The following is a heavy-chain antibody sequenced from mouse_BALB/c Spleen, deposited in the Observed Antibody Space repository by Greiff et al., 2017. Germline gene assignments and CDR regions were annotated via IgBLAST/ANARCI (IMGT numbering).Heavy chain of an antibody. CDR1: GYSITSDYA. CDR2: ISYSGST. D-gene: IGHD2-14*01. CDR3: ARGRYDGFAY. J-gene: IGHJ3*01. V-gene: IGHV3-2*02. Sequence: ESGPGLVKPSQSLSLTCTVTGYSITSDYAWNWIRQFPGNKLEWMGYISYSGSTSYNPSLKSRISITRDTSKNQFFLQLNSVTTEDTATYYCARGRYDGFAYWGQGTLVTVSA.